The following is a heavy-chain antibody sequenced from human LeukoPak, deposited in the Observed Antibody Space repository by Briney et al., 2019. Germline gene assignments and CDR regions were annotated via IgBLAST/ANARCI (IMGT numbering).Heavy chain of an antibody. Sequence: PSETLSLTCAVYGGSFSGYYWSWIRQPPGKGLEWIGEINHSGSTNYNPSLKSRVTISVDTSKNRFSLKLSSVTAADTAVYYCARVGNSLDYWGQGTLVTVSS. CDR2: INHSGST. J-gene: IGHJ4*02. CDR3: ARVGNSLDY. D-gene: IGHD1/OR15-1a*01. CDR1: GGSFSGYY. V-gene: IGHV4-34*01.